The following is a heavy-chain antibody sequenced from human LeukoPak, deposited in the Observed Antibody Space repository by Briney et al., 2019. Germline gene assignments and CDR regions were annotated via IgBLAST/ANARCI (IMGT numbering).Heavy chain of an antibody. J-gene: IGHJ4*02. CDR1: GYTFTSYG. CDR3: ARARTYRYCSSTSCHADY. Sequence: ASVKVSCKASGYTFTSYGISWVRQAPGQGLEWMGWISAYNGNTNYAQKLQGRVTMTTDTSTSTAYMELRSLRSDDTAVYYCARARTYRYCSSTSCHADYWGQGTLVTVSS. D-gene: IGHD2-2*01. V-gene: IGHV1-18*01. CDR2: ISAYNGNT.